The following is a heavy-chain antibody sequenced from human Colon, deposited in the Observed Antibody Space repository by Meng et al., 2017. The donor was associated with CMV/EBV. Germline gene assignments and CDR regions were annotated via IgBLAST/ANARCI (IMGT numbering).Heavy chain of an antibody. CDR3: ARGWPPDY. D-gene: IGHD6-13*01. CDR2: ITHTSDT. V-gene: IGHV3-21*06. Sequence: GESLKISCVTSGFTFSSYSLNWVRQAPGKGLEWVSSITHTSDTYYADSLKGRFTVSRDNAQNSGYLQMNSLTAEDTAVYFCARGWPPDYWGQGTLVTSPQ. CDR1: GFTFSSYS. J-gene: IGHJ4*02.